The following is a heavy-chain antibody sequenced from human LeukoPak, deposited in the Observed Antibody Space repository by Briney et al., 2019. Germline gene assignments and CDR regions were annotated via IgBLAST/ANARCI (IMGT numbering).Heavy chain of an antibody. CDR2: ISSSSSYI. CDR3: ARALGVGSASNGMDV. Sequence: GGSLRLSCAASGFTFSSYWMSWVRQAPGKGLEWVSSISSSSSYIYYADSVKGRFTISRDNAKNSLYLQMNSLRAEDTAVYYCARALGVGSASNGMDVWGQGTTVTVSS. V-gene: IGHV3-21*01. J-gene: IGHJ6*02. CDR1: GFTFSSYW. D-gene: IGHD3-10*01.